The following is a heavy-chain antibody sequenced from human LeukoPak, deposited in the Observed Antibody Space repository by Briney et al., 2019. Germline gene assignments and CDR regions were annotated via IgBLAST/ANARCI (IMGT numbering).Heavy chain of an antibody. CDR2: IYYSGST. D-gene: IGHD6-19*01. V-gene: IGHV4-59*01. Sequence: PSETLSLTCTVSGGSISSYYWSWIRQPPGKRLEWIGYIYYSGSTNYNPSLKSRVTISVDTSKNQFSLKLSSVTAADTAVYYCARVGSSGWFNDWGQGTLVTVSS. J-gene: IGHJ4*02. CDR1: GGSISSYY. CDR3: ARVGSSGWFND.